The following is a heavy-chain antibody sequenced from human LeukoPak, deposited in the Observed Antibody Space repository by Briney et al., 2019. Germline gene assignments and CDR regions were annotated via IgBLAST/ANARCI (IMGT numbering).Heavy chain of an antibody. J-gene: IGHJ4*02. CDR3: ARERDYDTYFDY. D-gene: IGHD3-22*01. CDR2: RQPGNVS. CDR1: GFTASTHH. Sequence: PGGSLRLSCAVSGFTASTHHMAWVRQAPGKGLEWVSIRQPGNVSYYADSVTGRFTTSTDSSKNTLFLQMRDLRAGDTNPYYCARERDYDTYFDYWGQGTLVIVSS. V-gene: IGHV3-53*01.